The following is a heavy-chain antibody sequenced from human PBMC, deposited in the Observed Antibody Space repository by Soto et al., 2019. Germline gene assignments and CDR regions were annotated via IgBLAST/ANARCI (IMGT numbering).Heavy chain of an antibody. D-gene: IGHD2-21*01. Sequence: PSETLSLTCLVSGASISSYYWSWIQQSPGKGLEWIGYIYYGGNTNYNPSLKSRVTISVDTSKNQFSLKLSSVTAADTGVYYCARAFRIPNGFDPCGPGTLVTVSS. V-gene: IGHV4-59*01. J-gene: IGHJ5*02. CDR3: ARAFRIPNGFDP. CDR1: GASISSYY. CDR2: IYYGGNT.